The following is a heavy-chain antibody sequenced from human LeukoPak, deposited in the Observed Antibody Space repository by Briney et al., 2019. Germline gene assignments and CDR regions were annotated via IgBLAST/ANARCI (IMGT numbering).Heavy chain of an antibody. V-gene: IGHV3-9*01. Sequence: QPGGSLRLSCAGYGFTFNDYAMHWVRQVPGKGLEWVGGVNWNSGVIAYGASVKGRSTISRDNARNSLYLQVDSPGFEDTALYYCAEDLAAGTTPRVYAFDVWGQGALVTVSS. D-gene: IGHD1/OR15-1a*01. J-gene: IGHJ3*01. CDR1: GFTFNDYA. CDR2: VNWNSGVI. CDR3: AEDLAAGTTPRVYAFDV.